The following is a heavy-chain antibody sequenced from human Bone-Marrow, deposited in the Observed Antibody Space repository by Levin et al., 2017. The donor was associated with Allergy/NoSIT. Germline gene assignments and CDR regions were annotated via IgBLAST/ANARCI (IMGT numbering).Heavy chain of an antibody. CDR2: IYSGGST. CDR1: GFSVTSNY. Sequence: PGGSLRLSCTASGFSVTSNYINWVRQSPGKGLEWVALIYSGGSTNYADSVKGRFTISRDNSKNTVYLQMNSLRGDDTAVYYCARDPNAAATGTCGWGQGTLVTVSS. V-gene: IGHV3-66*01. CDR3: ARDPNAAATGTCG. D-gene: IGHD6-13*01. J-gene: IGHJ4*02.